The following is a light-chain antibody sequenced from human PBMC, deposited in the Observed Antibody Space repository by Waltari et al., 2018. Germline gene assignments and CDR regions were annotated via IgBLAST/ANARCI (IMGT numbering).Light chain of an antibody. J-gene: IGKJ1*01. V-gene: IGKV2-30*02. Sequence: DVVVTQSPLSLHITPGQPASMSCGSSQSLVHSDGNTYLSWYQQKPGQPPRLLIYNVSNRDSGVPDRFSGSGAGTDFILRINSVEAEYVGVYSCGQDTHWPPTFGQGTKVEVK. CDR3: GQDTHWPPT. CDR2: NVS. CDR1: QSLVHSDGNTY.